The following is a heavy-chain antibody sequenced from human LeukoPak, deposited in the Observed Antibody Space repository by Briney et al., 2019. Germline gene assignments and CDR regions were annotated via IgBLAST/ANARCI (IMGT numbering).Heavy chain of an antibody. V-gene: IGHV3-66*01. CDR2: IYTDDIT. Sequence: GGSLRLSCAPSGFTVTSNYMSWVRQAPGEGLEWVSAIYTDDITYYAESVKGRFTISRDNSKNTLYLQINSLRAEDTAVYYCARDLIQYYGVGSRLEDYYYGMDVWGQGTTVTVSS. J-gene: IGHJ6*02. D-gene: IGHD3-10*01. CDR1: GFTVTSNY. CDR3: ARDLIQYYGVGSRLEDYYYGMDV.